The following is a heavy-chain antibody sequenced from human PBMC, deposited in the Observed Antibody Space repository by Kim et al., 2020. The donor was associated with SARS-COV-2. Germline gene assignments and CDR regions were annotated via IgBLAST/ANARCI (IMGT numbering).Heavy chain of an antibody. CDR1: GGSFSGYY. Sequence: SETLSLTCAVYGGSFSGYYWSWIRQPPGKGLEWIGEINHSGSTNYNPSLKSRVTISVDTSKNQFSLKLSSVTAADTAVYYCARGRKIVVVPAAKHYYYYYMDVWGKGTTVTVSS. CDR2: INHSGST. D-gene: IGHD2-2*01. J-gene: IGHJ6*03. V-gene: IGHV4-34*01. CDR3: ARGRKIVVVPAAKHYYYYYMDV.